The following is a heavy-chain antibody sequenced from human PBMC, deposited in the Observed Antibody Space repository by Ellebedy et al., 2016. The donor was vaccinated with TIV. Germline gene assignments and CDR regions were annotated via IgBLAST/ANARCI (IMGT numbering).Heavy chain of an antibody. Sequence: AASAKVSCKASGYTFTGYYMHWVRQAPGQGLEWMGWINPNSGGTNYAQKLQGRITITTDTSTSTAYMELRSLRSDDTAVYYCAREIVGALGHAFDIWGQGTMVTVSS. CDR1: GYTFTGYY. D-gene: IGHD1-26*01. V-gene: IGHV1-2*02. J-gene: IGHJ3*02. CDR3: AREIVGALGHAFDI. CDR2: INPNSGGT.